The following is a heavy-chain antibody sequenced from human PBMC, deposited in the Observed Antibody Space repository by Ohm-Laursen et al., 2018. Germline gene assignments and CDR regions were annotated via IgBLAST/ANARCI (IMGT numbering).Heavy chain of an antibody. Sequence: SDTLSLTCSVSGGSISNYYWSWVRQPPGKGLEWIGYIDYSGSTNYNPSLRTRLTMSVDTSKNRFSLRLSSVTAEDTAVYYCARLPHGNYRYNFDYWGQGLLVTVSS. D-gene: IGHD4-11*01. CDR3: ARLPHGNYRYNFDY. CDR1: GGSISNYY. J-gene: IGHJ4*02. CDR2: IDYSGST. V-gene: IGHV4-59*08.